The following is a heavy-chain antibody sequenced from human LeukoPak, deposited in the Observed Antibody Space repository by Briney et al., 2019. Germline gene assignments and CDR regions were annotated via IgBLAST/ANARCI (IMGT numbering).Heavy chain of an antibody. D-gene: IGHD2-15*01. J-gene: IGHJ6*02. V-gene: IGHV3-43*02. CDR2: ISGDGGST. CDR3: AKDGCSGGACYSFGFYYGMDV. Sequence: GGSLRLSCAASGFTFDDYAMHWVRQAPGKGLEWVPLISGDGGSTYYADSVKGRFTISRDNSKNPLYLQMNSLRTEDTALYYCAKDGCSGGACYSFGFYYGMDVWGQGTTVTVSS. CDR1: GFTFDDYA.